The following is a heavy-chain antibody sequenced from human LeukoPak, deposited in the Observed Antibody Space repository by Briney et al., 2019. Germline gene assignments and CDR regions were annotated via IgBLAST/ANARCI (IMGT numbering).Heavy chain of an antibody. J-gene: IGHJ3*02. CDR2: INHSGST. D-gene: IGHD6-13*01. V-gene: IGHV4-34*01. CDR3: AREGSSRSAFDI. CDR1: GGSFSGYY. Sequence: PSETLSLTCAVYGGSFSGYYWSWIRQPPGKGLEWIGEINHSGSTNYNPSLKSRVTISVDTSKNQFSLKLSSVTAADTAVYYCAREGSSRSAFDIWGQGTMVTVSS.